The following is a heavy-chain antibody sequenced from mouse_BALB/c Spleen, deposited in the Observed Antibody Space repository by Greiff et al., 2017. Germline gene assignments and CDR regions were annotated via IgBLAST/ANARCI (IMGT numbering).Heavy chain of an antibody. J-gene: IGHJ3*01. Sequence: EVMLVESGGGLVQPGGSRKLSCAASGFTFSSFGMHWVRQAPEKGLEWVAYISSGSSTIYCADTVKGRFTISRDNPKNTLFLQMTSLRSEDSAMYYCAVNYGYVGWFAYWGQGTLVTVSA. D-gene: IGHD2-2*01. V-gene: IGHV5-17*02. CDR2: ISSGSSTI. CDR1: GFTFSSFG. CDR3: AVNYGYVGWFAY.